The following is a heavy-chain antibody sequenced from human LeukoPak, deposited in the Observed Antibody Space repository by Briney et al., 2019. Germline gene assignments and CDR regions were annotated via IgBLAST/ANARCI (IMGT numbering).Heavy chain of an antibody. Sequence: GASVKVSCKASGYTFTSYGFSWVRQAPGQGLEWMGIINPSGGSTSYAQKFQGRVTMTRDTSTSTVYMELSSLRSEDTAVYYCARSSGRELPYFDYWGQGTLVTVSS. CDR1: GYTFTSYG. CDR3: ARSSGRELPYFDY. V-gene: IGHV1-46*01. D-gene: IGHD3-10*01. CDR2: INPSGGST. J-gene: IGHJ4*02.